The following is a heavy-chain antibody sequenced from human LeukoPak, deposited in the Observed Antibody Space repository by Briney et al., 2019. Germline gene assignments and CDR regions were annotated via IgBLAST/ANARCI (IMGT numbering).Heavy chain of an antibody. V-gene: IGHV1-18*01. CDR1: GYTFTSYG. Sequence: ASVKVSCKASGYTFTSYGISWVRQAPGQGLEWMGWISAYNGNTNYAQKLQGRVTMTTDTSTSTAYMELRSLRSDDTAVYYCARGPPGITMIVVVVPDIWGQGTMVTLSS. CDR2: ISAYNGNT. J-gene: IGHJ3*02. CDR3: ARGPPGITMIVVVVPDI. D-gene: IGHD3-22*01.